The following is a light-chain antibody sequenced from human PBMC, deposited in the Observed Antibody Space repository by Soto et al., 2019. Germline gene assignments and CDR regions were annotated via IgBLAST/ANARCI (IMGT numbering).Light chain of an antibody. CDR1: SSDVGSYDH. CDR2: EVS. Sequence: QSALTQPATVSGSPEQSITISCSGTSSDVGSYDHVAWYQQFPGKTPKLMIYEVSNRPSGVSSRFSGSKSGNTASLTISGLQAEDEADYYCISYTGSSTSYVFGSGTEVTVL. J-gene: IGLJ1*01. V-gene: IGLV2-14*01. CDR3: ISYTGSSTSYV.